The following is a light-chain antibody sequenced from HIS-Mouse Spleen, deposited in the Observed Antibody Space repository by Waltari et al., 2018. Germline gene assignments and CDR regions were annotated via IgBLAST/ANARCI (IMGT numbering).Light chain of an antibody. CDR1: QRVSSSY. Sequence: EIVLLQSPGTLSLYPGERATLSCTASQRVSSSYLAWYQPKPGQAPRLLIYGASSRATGIPDRFSGSGSGTGFTLTISSLEPEDFAVYYCQQYGNSPYTFGQGTKLEIK. V-gene: IGKV3-20*01. J-gene: IGKJ2*01. CDR2: GAS. CDR3: QQYGNSPYT.